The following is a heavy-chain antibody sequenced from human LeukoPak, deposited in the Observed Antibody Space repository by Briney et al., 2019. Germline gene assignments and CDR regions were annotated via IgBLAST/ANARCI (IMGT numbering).Heavy chain of an antibody. CDR3: ARESGKFDY. CDR2: ISGDGVST. Sequence: GGSLRLSCVASGLPIGDFAMHWVRRAPGKGLEWVSLISGDGVSTFYADSVKGRFSISRDNSKNSLSLEMNSLRTEDTAMCYCARESGKFDYWGQGTLVAVSS. V-gene: IGHV3-43*02. CDR1: GLPIGDFA. J-gene: IGHJ4*02.